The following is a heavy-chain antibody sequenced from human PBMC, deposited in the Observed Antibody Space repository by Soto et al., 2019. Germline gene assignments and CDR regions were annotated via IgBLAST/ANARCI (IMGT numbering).Heavy chain of an antibody. J-gene: IGHJ3*02. CDR2: ISSNGGST. D-gene: IGHD3-22*01. CDR3: VKDRKKYYYDSSGLGDAFDI. CDR1: GFTFSSYA. Sequence: GGSLRLSCSASGFTFSSYAMHWVRQAPGKGLEYVSAISSNGGSTYYADSVKGRFTISRDNSKNTLYLQMSSQRAEDTAVYYCVKDRKKYYYDSSGLGDAFDIWGQGTMVTVSS. V-gene: IGHV3-64D*06.